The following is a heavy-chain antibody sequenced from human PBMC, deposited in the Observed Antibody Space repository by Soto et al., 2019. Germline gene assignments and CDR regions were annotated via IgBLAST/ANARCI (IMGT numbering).Heavy chain of an antibody. CDR1: GFTFSSYG. CDR2: ISYDGSNK. V-gene: IGHV3-30*18. CDR3: AKAKDSSTPASVDY. D-gene: IGHD2-15*01. Sequence: GGSLRLSCAASGFTFSSYGMHWVRQAPGKGLEWVAVISYDGSNKYYADSVKGRFTISRDNSKNTLYLQMNSLRAEDTAVYYCAKAKDSSTPASVDYWGQGTLVTVSS. J-gene: IGHJ4*02.